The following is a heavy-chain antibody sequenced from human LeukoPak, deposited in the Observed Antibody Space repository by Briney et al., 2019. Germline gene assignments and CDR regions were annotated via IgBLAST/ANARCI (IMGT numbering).Heavy chain of an antibody. Sequence: GGSLRLSCAASGFTFSSYAMSWVRQAPGKGLEWVSAISGSGGSTYYADSVKGRFTISRDNSKNTLYLQMNSLRAEDTAVYYCARDARSMRYYYMDVWGKGTTVTISS. CDR3: ARDARSMRYYYMDV. CDR1: GFTFSSYA. J-gene: IGHJ6*03. V-gene: IGHV3-23*01. CDR2: ISGSGGST.